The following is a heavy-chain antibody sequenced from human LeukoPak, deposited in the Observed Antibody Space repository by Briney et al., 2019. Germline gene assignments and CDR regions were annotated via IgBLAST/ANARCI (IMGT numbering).Heavy chain of an antibody. Sequence: PSETLSLTCAVSGGSISSYYWSWIRQPPGKGLEWIGFIYYSGSTKYNPSLESGVTTSVDTSTKQFSLKLRYMTTADTTVYYYARPQRGYYTSDGFXIWGQGTMVTVSS. CDR2: IYYSGST. J-gene: IGHJ3*02. CDR3: ARPQRGYYTSDGFXI. D-gene: IGHD3-3*01. CDR1: GGSISSYY. V-gene: IGHV4-59*01.